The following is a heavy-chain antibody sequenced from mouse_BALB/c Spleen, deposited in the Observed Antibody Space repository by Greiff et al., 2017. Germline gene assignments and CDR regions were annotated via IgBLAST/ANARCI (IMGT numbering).Heavy chain of an antibody. V-gene: IGHV1-69*01. Sequence: QVQLQQPGAELVMPGASVKMSCKASGYTFTDYWMHWVKQRPGQGLEWIGAIDTSDSYTSYNQKFKGKATLTVDESSSTAYMQLSSLTSEDSAVYYCARSGYGYPYAMDYWGQGTSVTVSA. CDR3: ARSGYGYPYAMDY. D-gene: IGHD1-2*01. J-gene: IGHJ4*01. CDR2: IDTSDSYT. CDR1: GYTFTDYW.